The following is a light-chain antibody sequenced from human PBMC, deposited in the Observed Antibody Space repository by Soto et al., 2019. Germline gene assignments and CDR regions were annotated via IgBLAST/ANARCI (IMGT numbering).Light chain of an antibody. CDR3: GTWDSSLSAGV. CDR1: SSNLGNNY. V-gene: IGLV1-51*01. CDR2: DNN. Sequence: SVLTQPPSVSAAPGQKVTISCSGSSSNLGNNYVSWYQQLPGTAPKLLIYDNNKRPSGIPDRFSGSKSGTSATLGITGLQTEDEADYYCGTWDSSLSAGVFVGGTKLTAL. J-gene: IGLJ2*01.